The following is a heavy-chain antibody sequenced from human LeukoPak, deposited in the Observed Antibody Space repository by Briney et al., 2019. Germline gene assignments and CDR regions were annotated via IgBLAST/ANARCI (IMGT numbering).Heavy chain of an antibody. V-gene: IGHV1-2*02. CDR3: ASTAMVFDPFDY. Sequence: ASAKVSCKASGYTFTGYYMHWVRQAPGQGLEWMGWINPNSGGTNYAQKFQGRVTMTRDTSISTAYMELSRLRSDDTAVYYCASTAMVFDPFDYWGQGTLVTVSS. CDR1: GYTFTGYY. J-gene: IGHJ4*02. D-gene: IGHD5-18*01. CDR2: INPNSGGT.